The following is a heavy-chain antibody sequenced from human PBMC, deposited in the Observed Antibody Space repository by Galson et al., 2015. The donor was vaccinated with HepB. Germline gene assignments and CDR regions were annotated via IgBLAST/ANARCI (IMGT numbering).Heavy chain of an antibody. CDR3: ARAHIAAAGINYYYYYYMDV. Sequence: SVKVSCKASGGTFSRYAISWVQQAPGQGLEWMGGIIPIFGTANYAQKFQGRVTITADESTSTAYMELSSLRSEDTAVYYCARAHIAAAGINYYYYYYMDVWGKGTTVTVSS. J-gene: IGHJ6*03. V-gene: IGHV1-69*13. D-gene: IGHD6-13*01. CDR1: GGTFSRYA. CDR2: IIPIFGTA.